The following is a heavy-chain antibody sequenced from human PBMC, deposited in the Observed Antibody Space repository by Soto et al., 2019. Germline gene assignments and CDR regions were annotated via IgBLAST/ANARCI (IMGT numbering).Heavy chain of an antibody. J-gene: IGHJ6*02. CDR1: GGTMRSYS. CDR3: ARVAIENYHDMWSGSTSSALDV. V-gene: IGHV4-59*13. CDR2: VSHSGRT. D-gene: IGHD3-3*01. Sequence: PSETLSLTCTVSGGTMRSYSWSWIRQTPGEGLEWIGYVSHSGRTDYSPSLKNRVTISLDMSKNHFALHVNSVDPADTAVYYCARVAIENYHDMWSGSTSSALDVWGQGTTVTVSS.